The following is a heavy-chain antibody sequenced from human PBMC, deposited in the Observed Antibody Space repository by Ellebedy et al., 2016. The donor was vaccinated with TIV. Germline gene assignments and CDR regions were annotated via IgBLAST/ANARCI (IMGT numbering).Heavy chain of an antibody. D-gene: IGHD2-2*01. CDR2: FRAGGGGT. V-gene: IGHV3-23*01. J-gene: IGHJ4*02. CDR3: GRVYRPVDIVVVPSAIDH. CDR1: GFTFSSYA. Sequence: PGGSLRLSCAASGFTFSSYAMSWVRHAPGTGLEWVSAFRAGGGGTYYSDSVKGRFTISRDNSKNTLYLQMSSLRAEDTAVYYCGRVYRPVDIVVVPSAIDHWGQGTLVTVSS.